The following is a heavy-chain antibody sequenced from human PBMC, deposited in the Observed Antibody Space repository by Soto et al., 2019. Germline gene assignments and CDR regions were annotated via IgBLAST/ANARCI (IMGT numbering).Heavy chain of an antibody. V-gene: IGHV4-31*03. D-gene: IGHD5-18*01. CDR2: VYESGYT. J-gene: IGHJ5*02. CDR3: VRALRHTAMVYQWFVP. Sequence: SETLSLTCTVSGASVSTGAYYWGWVRQRPGRGLEWIGYVYESGYTYYNMSLKSRLTISLDRSNNQFSLGLTSVTAADTAVYYCVRALRHTAMVYQWFVPGGQGTLVTVSS. CDR1: GASVSTGAYY.